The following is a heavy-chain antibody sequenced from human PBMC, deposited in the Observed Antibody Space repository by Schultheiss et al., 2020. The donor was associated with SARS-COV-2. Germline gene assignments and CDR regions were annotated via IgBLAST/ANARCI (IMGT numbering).Heavy chain of an antibody. Sequence: SETLSLTCAVYGGSISSYYSSWIRQPPGKGLEWIGYIYYSGSTNYNPSLKSRVTISVDTSKNQFSLKLSSVTAADTAVYYCAHGGRPDAFDIWGQGTMVTVSS. V-gene: IGHV4-59*01. J-gene: IGHJ3*02. CDR3: AHGGRPDAFDI. CDR2: IYYSGST. CDR1: GGSISSYY. D-gene: IGHD3-16*01.